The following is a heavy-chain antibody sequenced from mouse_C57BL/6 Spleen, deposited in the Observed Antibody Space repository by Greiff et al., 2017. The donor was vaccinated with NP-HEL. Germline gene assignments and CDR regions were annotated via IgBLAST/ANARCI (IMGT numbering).Heavy chain of an antibody. Sequence: QVQLQQPGAELVMPGASVKLSCKASGYTFTSYWMHWVKQRPGQGLEWIGEIDPSDSYTNYNQKFKGKSTLTVDKSSSTAYMQLSSLTSEDSAVYYCARGDLYGSSYGFAYWGQGTLVTVSA. J-gene: IGHJ3*01. CDR1: GYTFTSYW. CDR2: IDPSDSYT. V-gene: IGHV1-69*01. CDR3: ARGDLYGSSYGFAY. D-gene: IGHD1-1*01.